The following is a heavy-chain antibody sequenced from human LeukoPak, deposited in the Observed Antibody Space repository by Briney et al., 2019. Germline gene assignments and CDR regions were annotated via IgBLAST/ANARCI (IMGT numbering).Heavy chain of an antibody. CDR3: AREGYYYGMDV. V-gene: IGHV4-34*01. Sequence: SETLSLTCAVYGGSFNGYYWSWIRQPPGKGLEWIGEINHSGSTNYNPSLKSRVTISVDTSKNQFSLKLSSVTAADTAVYYCAREGYYYGMDVWGHGTTVTVSS. CDR1: GGSFNGYY. CDR2: INHSGST. J-gene: IGHJ6*02.